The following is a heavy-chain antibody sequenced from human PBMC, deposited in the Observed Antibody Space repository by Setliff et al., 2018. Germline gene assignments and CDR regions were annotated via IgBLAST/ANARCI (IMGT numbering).Heavy chain of an antibody. J-gene: IGHJ6*02. CDR3: AKVEVTAGYGMDV. CDR1: GFTFSSYA. Sequence: GGSLRLSCAASGFTFSSYAMHWVRQAPGKGLEWVAVISYDGSNKYYADSVKGRFTISRDNSKNTLYLQMNSLRAEDTAVYYCAKVEVTAGYGMDVWGQGTTVTVSS. V-gene: IGHV3-30*04. CDR2: ISYDGSNK. D-gene: IGHD2-21*02.